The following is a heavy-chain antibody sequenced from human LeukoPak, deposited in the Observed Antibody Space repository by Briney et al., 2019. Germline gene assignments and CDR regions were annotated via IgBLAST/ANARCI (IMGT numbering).Heavy chain of an antibody. J-gene: IGHJ5*02. CDR2: IYYTGST. CDR3: ARANLRAEFDP. CDR1: GGSISSSSYY. Sequence: SETLSLTCTVSGGSISSSSYYWGWIRQPPGKGLEWIGSIYYTGSTYYNPSLKSRVTISVDTSKNQFSLKLSSVTAADTAVYYCARANLRAEFDPWGQGTLVTVSS. V-gene: IGHV4-39*07.